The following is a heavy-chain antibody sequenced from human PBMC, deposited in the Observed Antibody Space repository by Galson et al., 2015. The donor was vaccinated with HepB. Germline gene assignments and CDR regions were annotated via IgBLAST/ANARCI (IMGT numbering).Heavy chain of an antibody. D-gene: IGHD6-13*01. J-gene: IGHJ4*02. V-gene: IGHV3-30-3*01. CDR2: ISYDGNNK. Sequence: SLRLSCAASGVTFSTYAMHWVRQAPGKGLEWVTVISYDGNNKYCADSVKDRFTISRDNSKNTLYLQVNSLRPEDTAMYYCARETQQLVDYWGQGTLVTVSS. CDR3: ARETQQLVDY. CDR1: GVTFSTYA.